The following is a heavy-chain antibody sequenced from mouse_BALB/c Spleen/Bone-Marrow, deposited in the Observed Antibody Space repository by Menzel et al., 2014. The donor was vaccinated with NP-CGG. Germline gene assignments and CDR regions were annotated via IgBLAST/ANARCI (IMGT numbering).Heavy chain of an antibody. CDR2: INPYNGGT. V-gene: IGHV1-18*01. Sequence: VHVKQSGLLLVKPGASMKISCKASGYSFTAYTMNWVKQSHGKNLEWIGLINPYNGGTSYNQKFKGKATLTVDKSSSTAYMELLSLTSEDSAVYYCARSDYRYDYFGYWGQGTTLTVSS. CDR1: GYSFTAYT. J-gene: IGHJ2*01. CDR3: ARSDYRYDYFGY. D-gene: IGHD2-14*01.